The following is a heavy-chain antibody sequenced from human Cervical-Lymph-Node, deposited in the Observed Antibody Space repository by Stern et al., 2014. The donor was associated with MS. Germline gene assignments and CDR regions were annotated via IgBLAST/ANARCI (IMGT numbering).Heavy chain of an antibody. CDR1: GYLFDDYW. Sequence: VQLVQSGAEVKKPGESLKISCEASGYLFDDYWIGWVRQMSGRGLELVAIIFPRDSNARYSPSVQGQVTISADKSISTAYLQWSSLKASDPAMYYCASSPATPSGYDRFDYWGQGALVTVSS. V-gene: IGHV5-51*03. J-gene: IGHJ4*02. D-gene: IGHD5-12*01. CDR2: IFPRDSNA. CDR3: ASSPATPSGYDRFDY.